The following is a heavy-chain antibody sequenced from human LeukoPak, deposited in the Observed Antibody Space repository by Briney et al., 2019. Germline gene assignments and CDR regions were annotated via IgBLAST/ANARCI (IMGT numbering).Heavy chain of an antibody. J-gene: IGHJ4*02. V-gene: IGHV1-2*02. Sequence: ASEKVSCKASGYTFTDYYMHWVRQAPGQGLEWMGWINPNSGGTNYAQKFQGRVTMTRDTSISTAYMELSRLRSDDTAVYYCARDYYDSSGYYYPLHFDYWGQGTLVTVSS. CDR1: GYTFTDYY. CDR2: INPNSGGT. D-gene: IGHD3-22*01. CDR3: ARDYYDSSGYYYPLHFDY.